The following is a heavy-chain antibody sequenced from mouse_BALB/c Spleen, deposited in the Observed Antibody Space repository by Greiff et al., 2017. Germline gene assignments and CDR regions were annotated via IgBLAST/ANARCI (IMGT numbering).Heavy chain of an antibody. CDR2: INPSTGYT. CDR1: GYTFTSYW. Sequence: QVQLQQSGAELAKPGASVKMSCKASGYTFTSYWMHWVKQRPGQGLEWIGYINPSTGYTEYNQKFKDKATLTADKSSSTAYMQLSSLTSEASAVYYCARTTTATRAMDYWGQGTSVTVAS. D-gene: IGHD1-2*01. CDR3: ARTTTATRAMDY. J-gene: IGHJ4*01. V-gene: IGHV1-7*01.